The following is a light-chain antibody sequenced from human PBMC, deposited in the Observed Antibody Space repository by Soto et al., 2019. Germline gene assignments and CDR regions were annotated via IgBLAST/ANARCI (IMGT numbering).Light chain of an antibody. CDR1: ESLDNW. J-gene: IGKJ1*01. CDR3: QQYHTDWT. V-gene: IGKV1-5*01. CDR2: AAS. Sequence: QSPSTLSASVGDTVTITCRASESLDNWLAWYQQKPGKAPKLLLFAASTLLGGVPSRFSGRGSGTEFTLTISSLQADDFATYYCQQYHTDWTFGQGTKVDIK.